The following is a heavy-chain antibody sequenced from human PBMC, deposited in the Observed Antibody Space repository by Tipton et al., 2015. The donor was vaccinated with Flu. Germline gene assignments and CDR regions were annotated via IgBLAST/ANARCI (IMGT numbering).Heavy chain of an antibody. D-gene: IGHD3-10*01. J-gene: IGHJ6*01. V-gene: IGHV3-23*01. CDR3: VKAAREIVLLDYARRGFGVVG. CDR1: GFRFSSYV. Sequence: SLRLSCAAAGFRFSSYVMNWVRQTPGKGPEWVAGISGSGRDTYYADSVRGRFTISRDNSKNILYVQMNSLRAEDTAVYYCVKAAREIVLLDYARRGFGVVGWGQGAPVPLSS. CDR2: ISGSGRDT.